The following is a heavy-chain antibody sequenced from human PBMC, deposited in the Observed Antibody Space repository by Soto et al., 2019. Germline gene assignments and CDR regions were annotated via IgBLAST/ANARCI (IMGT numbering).Heavy chain of an antibody. D-gene: IGHD3-10*01. CDR3: AKGGPSVTMIRVDLDS. J-gene: IGHJ5*01. Sequence: VQLLKSGGALVQRGGSLRIACAASGFTFSNQVMHWIRQAPGKGLEWVSAVSGNGVTTEYTDSVTGRFSISRNNSENTVYLNMRSLRAEDTAVYFCAKGGPSVTMIRVDLDSGGHRILATVTS. CDR2: VSGNGVTT. V-gene: IGHV3-23*01. CDR1: GFTFSNQV.